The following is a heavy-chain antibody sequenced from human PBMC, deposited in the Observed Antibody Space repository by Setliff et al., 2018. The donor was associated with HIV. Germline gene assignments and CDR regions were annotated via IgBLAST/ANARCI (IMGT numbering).Heavy chain of an antibody. D-gene: IGHD6-6*01. CDR3: ARAVQLGYFDY. J-gene: IGHJ4*02. V-gene: IGHV4-39*07. Sequence: SETLSLTCTVSGGSISSSSYYWGWIRQPPGKGLEWIGSIYYSGSTYYNPPLKSRVTISVDTSKNQFSLKLSSVTAADTAVYYCARAVQLGYFDYWGQGTLVTVSS. CDR1: GGSISSSSYY. CDR2: IYYSGST.